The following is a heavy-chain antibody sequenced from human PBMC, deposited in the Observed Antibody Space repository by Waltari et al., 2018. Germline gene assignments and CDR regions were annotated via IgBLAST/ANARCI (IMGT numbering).Heavy chain of an antibody. V-gene: IGHV1-69*05. CDR3: ASSYDFWSGYYGY. Sequence: QVQLVQSGAEVKKPGSSVKVSCKASGGTFSSYAISWVRQAPGQGLEWMGGIIPICGTASDAQKFQGRVTITTDESTSTAYMELSSLRSEDTAVYYCASSYDFWSGYYGYWGQGTLVTVSS. J-gene: IGHJ4*02. CDR1: GGTFSSYA. D-gene: IGHD3-3*01. CDR2: IIPICGTA.